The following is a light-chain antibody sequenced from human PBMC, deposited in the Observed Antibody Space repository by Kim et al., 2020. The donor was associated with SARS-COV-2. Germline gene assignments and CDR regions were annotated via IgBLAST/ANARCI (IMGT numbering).Light chain of an antibody. CDR2: DVS. CDR3: QRRYKWPLT. J-gene: IGKJ4*01. Sequence: LSPCEAAPASCRASGTIFTSINLYPQKRGQAPRLLIYDVSHRATGMPARFSGSGSGTDFSLTISSLEPEDFAIYYCQRRYKWPLTFGGGTKV. CDR1: GTIFTS. V-gene: IGKV3-11*01.